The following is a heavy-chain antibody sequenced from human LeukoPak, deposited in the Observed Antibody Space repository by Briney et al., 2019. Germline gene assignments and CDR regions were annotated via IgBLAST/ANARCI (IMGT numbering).Heavy chain of an antibody. J-gene: IGHJ4*02. D-gene: IGHD4-11*01. CDR1: GGSISSSSYY. CDR3: ASQGPFITVTRGLSFDY. V-gene: IGHV4-39*01. CDR2: IYYSGST. Sequence: SETLSLTCTVSGGSISSSSYYWGWIRQPPGKGLEWIGSIYYSGSTYYNPSLKSQVTISVDTSKNQFSLKLSSVTAADTAVYYCASQGPFITVTRGLSFDYWGQGTLVTVSS.